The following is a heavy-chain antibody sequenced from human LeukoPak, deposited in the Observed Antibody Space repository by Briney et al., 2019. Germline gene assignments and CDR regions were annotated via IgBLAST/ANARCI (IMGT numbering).Heavy chain of an antibody. V-gene: IGHV1-2*02. Sequence: GASVKVSRTASGYTFTGYYMHWVRQAPGQGLEWMGWIHPNSGGTKYAQRFQGRVTVTRDTSISTVYMELSRLRSDDTAVYYCARWGKYYYDSSGYYYWGQGTLVSVSS. CDR2: IHPNSGGT. J-gene: IGHJ4*02. D-gene: IGHD3-22*01. CDR3: ARWGKYYYDSSGYYY. CDR1: GYTFTGYY.